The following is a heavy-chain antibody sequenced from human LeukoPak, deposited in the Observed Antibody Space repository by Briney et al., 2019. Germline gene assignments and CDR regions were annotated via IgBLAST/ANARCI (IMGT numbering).Heavy chain of an antibody. CDR3: AREEFPDSTLGYSYGMDG. Sequence: ASVKVSCKASGYAFTTHGITWVRQALGQGLGWMGWISAYNGKTNYAQKLQGSVTMTPDTSTSTVYMELRSLRSDDTAVYYCAREEFPDSTLGYSYGMDGWGQGTTVTVSS. J-gene: IGHJ6*02. CDR1: GYAFTTHG. D-gene: IGHD3-10*01. CDR2: ISAYNGKT. V-gene: IGHV1-18*01.